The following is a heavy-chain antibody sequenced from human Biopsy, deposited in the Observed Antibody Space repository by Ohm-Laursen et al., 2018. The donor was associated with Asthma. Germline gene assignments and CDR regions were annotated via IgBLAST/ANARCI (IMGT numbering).Heavy chain of an antibody. D-gene: IGHD6-13*01. CDR1: GFTFGAFW. CDR3: VKDIRLQLWGFDS. CDR2: ISKDASTQ. J-gene: IGHJ4*02. Sequence: SLRLSCAASGFTFGAFWMSWVRQVPGKGLEWVGVISKDASTQDYADSVKGRFTMARDNSKNTLDLQMNSLRGADTALYYCVKDIRLQLWGFDSWGQGTLVTVSS. V-gene: IGHV3-30*18.